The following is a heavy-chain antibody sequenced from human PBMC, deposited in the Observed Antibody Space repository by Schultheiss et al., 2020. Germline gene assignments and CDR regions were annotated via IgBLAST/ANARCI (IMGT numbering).Heavy chain of an antibody. CDR3: ARLNANCTRTSCYYYFDY. Sequence: GESLKISCKGSGYSFTSYWISWVRQMPGKGLEWMGRIDPSDSYTNYSPSFQGHVTISADKSISTAYLQWSSLKASDTAMYYCARLNANCTRTSCYYYFDYWGQGALVTGSS. CDR1: GYSFTSYW. CDR2: IDPSDSYT. D-gene: IGHD2-2*01. V-gene: IGHV5-10-1*01. J-gene: IGHJ4*02.